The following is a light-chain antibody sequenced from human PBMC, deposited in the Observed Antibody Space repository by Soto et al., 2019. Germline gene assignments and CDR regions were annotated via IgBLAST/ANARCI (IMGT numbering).Light chain of an antibody. CDR1: SSDIGSYHY. CDR2: EVS. J-gene: IGLJ2*01. V-gene: IGLV2-14*01. Sequence: QSALTQPASVSGSPGQSITISCTGTSSDIGSYHYVSWYQHHPDKAPKLIIHEVSNRPSGVSTRFSGSKCGNTASLTISGLQAEDEADYCCTSYSRSNTLVFGSGTKLTVL. CDR3: TSYSRSNTLV.